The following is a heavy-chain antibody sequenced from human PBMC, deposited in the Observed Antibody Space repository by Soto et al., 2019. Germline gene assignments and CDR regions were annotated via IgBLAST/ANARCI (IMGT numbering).Heavy chain of an antibody. CDR1: GGSFSGYY. V-gene: IGHV4-34*01. CDR3: ARVTYSSSWYIRWFDP. J-gene: IGHJ5*02. CDR2: INHSGST. Sequence: PSETLSLACAVYGGSFSGYYWSWIRQPPGKGLEWIGEINHSGSTNYNPSLKSRVTISVDTSKNQFSLKLSSVTAADTAVYYCARVTYSSSWYIRWFDPWGQGTLVT. D-gene: IGHD6-13*01.